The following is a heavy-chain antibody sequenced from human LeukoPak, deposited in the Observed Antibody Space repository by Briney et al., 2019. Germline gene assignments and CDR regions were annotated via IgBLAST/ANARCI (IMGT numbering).Heavy chain of an antibody. V-gene: IGHV3-23*01. CDR1: GFTFSTYA. Sequence: GGSLRLSCAASGFTFSTYAMSWVRQAPGKGLQWVSTVSGYDNRTYYADSVRGRFTISRDNSKNTLYLQLNSLRAEDTAVYYCAKESSGRFDYWGQGALVTVSS. D-gene: IGHD3-10*01. J-gene: IGHJ4*02. CDR2: VSGYDNRT. CDR3: AKESSGRFDY.